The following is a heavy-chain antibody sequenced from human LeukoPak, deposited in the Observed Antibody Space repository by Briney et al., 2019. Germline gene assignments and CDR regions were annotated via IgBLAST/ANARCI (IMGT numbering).Heavy chain of an antibody. CDR3: ARVLDSSGFYYRNEPFDI. D-gene: IGHD3-22*01. Sequence: GGSLRLSCAASGFTFSNYWMHWVRQAPGKGLVWVARINSDGTSTTYADSVKGRFSVSRDNADNTLYLQMNSLRAEDTAVYYCARVLDSSGFYYRNEPFDIWGQGTKVTASS. CDR2: INSDGTST. V-gene: IGHV3-74*01. J-gene: IGHJ3*02. CDR1: GFTFSNYW.